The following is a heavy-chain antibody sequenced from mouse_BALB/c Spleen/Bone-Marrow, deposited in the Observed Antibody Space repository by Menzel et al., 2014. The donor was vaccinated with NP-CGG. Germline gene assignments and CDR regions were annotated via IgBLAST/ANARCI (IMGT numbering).Heavy chain of an antibody. CDR2: IDPANGNT. CDR1: GFNIEDTY. D-gene: IGHD1-2*01. Sequence: VQLQQSGAELVKPGASVKLSCTASGFNIEDTYMHWVKQRPEQGLEWIGRIDPANGNTKYDPKFQGKATITADTSSNTAYPQLSSLTSEDTAVYYCAEITTAAYYVMDYWGQGTSVTVSS. CDR3: AEITTAAYYVMDY. J-gene: IGHJ4*01. V-gene: IGHV14-3*02.